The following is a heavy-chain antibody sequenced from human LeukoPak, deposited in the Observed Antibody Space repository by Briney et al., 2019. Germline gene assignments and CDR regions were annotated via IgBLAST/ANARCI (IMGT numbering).Heavy chain of an antibody. CDR2: INPSGSST. CDR1: GYTFTSHY. Sequence: ASVKVSCKASGYTFTSHYMHWVRQAPGQGLEWMGLINPSGSSTLYAQKFQGRVTITADESTTTAYIELSSLRSEDTAVYYCARVTHTELSTWFDPWGQGTLVTVSS. D-gene: IGHD5-18*01. CDR3: ARVTHTELSTWFDP. V-gene: IGHV1-46*01. J-gene: IGHJ5*02.